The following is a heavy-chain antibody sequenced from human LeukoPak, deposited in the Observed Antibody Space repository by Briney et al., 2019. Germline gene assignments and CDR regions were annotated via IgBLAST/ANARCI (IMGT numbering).Heavy chain of an antibody. D-gene: IGHD3-10*01. Sequence: SQTLSLTCAISGDSVSSNSAAWSWIRQSPSRGLEWLGRTYYRSKWNNNYAISVKSRITINPDTSKNQFSLQLNSVTPEDTGVYYCAGARGYFDLWGRGTLVTVPS. CDR1: GDSVSSNSAA. J-gene: IGHJ2*01. CDR3: AGARGYFDL. CDR2: TYYRSKWNN. V-gene: IGHV6-1*01.